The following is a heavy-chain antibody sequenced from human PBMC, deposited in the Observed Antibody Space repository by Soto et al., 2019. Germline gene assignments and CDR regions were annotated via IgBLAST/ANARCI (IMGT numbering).Heavy chain of an antibody. V-gene: IGHV2-5*01. D-gene: IGHD3-3*01. CDR2: IYWNDDK. CDR3: AHSANYEFWSGGQGFDH. Sequence: QITLKESGPTLVKPTQTLTLTGTFSGFSLSTSGVGVGWIRQPPRKALEWLALIYWNDDKPYTPSLKSRLTISQDTSKIRGVLTMTNIDPVDKATYYCAHSANYEFWSGGQGFDHWGQGTLVTVSS. J-gene: IGHJ5*02. CDR1: GFSLSTSGVG.